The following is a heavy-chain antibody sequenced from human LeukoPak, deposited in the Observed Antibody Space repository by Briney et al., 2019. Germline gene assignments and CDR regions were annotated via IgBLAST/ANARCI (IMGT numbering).Heavy chain of an antibody. D-gene: IGHD2-21*02. CDR1: GGTFSSYA. Sequence: ASVKVSCKASGGTFSSYAISWVRQAPGQGLEWMGGIIPTFGTANYAQKFQGRVTITADESTSTVYMELSSLRSEDTAVYYCARDLDCGGDCYSHYWGQGTLVTVSS. CDR3: ARDLDCGGDCYSHY. J-gene: IGHJ4*02. V-gene: IGHV1-69*13. CDR2: IIPTFGTA.